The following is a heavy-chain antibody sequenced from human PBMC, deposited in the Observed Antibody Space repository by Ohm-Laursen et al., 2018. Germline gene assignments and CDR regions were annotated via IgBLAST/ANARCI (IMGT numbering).Heavy chain of an antibody. CDR2: ISSSGSTI. D-gene: IGHD6-25*01. J-gene: IGHJ5*02. Sequence: SLRLSCTASGFTFSSYEMNWVRQAPGKGLEWVSYISSSGSTIYYADSVKGRFTISRDNARNSLSLQMSSLRADDTAVYHCARGGGTLDPWGQGTLVTVSS. CDR1: GFTFSSYE. V-gene: IGHV3-48*03. CDR3: ARGGGTLDP.